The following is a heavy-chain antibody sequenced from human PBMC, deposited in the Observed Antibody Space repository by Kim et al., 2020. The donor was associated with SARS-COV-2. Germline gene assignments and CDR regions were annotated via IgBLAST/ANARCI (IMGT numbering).Heavy chain of an antibody. J-gene: IGHJ4*02. Sequence: GGSLRLSCAASGFTFSDSWMHWVRQTPEKGLLWVSRINSDGTTIQYADSVRGRFTISRENAKSNMYLQMNSLRAEDLAVDYCARGSGNLGLDYWGQG. CDR2: INSDGTTI. D-gene: IGHD1-26*01. V-gene: IGHV3-74*01. CDR3: ARGSGNLGLDY. CDR1: GFTFSDSW.